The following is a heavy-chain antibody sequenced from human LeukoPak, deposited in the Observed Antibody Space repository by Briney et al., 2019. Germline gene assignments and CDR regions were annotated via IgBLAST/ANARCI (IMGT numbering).Heavy chain of an antibody. CDR3: ARGAARFSPFDY. V-gene: IGHV3-11*01. CDR2: ISSSGSTI. Sequence: PGGSLRLSCAASGFTFSDYYMSWIRQAPGKGLEWVSYISSSGSTIYYADSVKGRFTISRDNAKNSLYLQMDSLRAEETAVYYCARGAARFSPFDYWGQGTLVTVSS. J-gene: IGHJ4*02. CDR1: GFTFSDYY. D-gene: IGHD6-6*01.